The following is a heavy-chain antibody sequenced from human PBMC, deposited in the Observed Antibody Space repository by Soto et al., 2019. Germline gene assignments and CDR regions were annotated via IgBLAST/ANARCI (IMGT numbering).Heavy chain of an antibody. J-gene: IGHJ6*02. CDR1: GFTFSSYS. CDR2: ISSSSSTI. D-gene: IGHD4-4*01. V-gene: IGHV3-48*02. CDR3: AREEYSNDSYYYYYGMDV. Sequence: PGGSLRLSCAASGFTFSSYSMNWVRQAPGKGLEWVSYISSSSSTIYYADSVKGRFTISRDNAKNSLYLQMNSLRDEDTAVYYCAREEYSNDSYYYYYGMDVWGQGTTVTVSS.